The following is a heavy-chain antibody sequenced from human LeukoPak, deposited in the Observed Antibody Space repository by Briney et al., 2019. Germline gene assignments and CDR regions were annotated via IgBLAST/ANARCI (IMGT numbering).Heavy chain of an antibody. Sequence: GGSLRLSCAASGFTFSNDAMHWVRQAPGKGLEWVAVIAYDGSFKHYTDSVKGRFTISRDNSKNTLFLQMNSLRVEDSAVYYCAREGFLRSDTCSSGFDSWGQGTLVTVSS. D-gene: IGHD6-6*01. J-gene: IGHJ4*02. CDR2: IAYDGSFK. CDR3: AREGFLRSDTCSSGFDS. V-gene: IGHV3-30*04. CDR1: GFTFSNDA.